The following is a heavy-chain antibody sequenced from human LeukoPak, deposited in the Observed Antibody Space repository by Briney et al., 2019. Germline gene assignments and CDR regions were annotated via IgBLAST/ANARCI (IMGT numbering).Heavy chain of an antibody. CDR3: TTMMVAASYP. J-gene: IGHJ5*02. CDR1: GFTFSNAW. D-gene: IGHD2-15*01. V-gene: IGHV3-15*01. CDR2: IKSKIDGVTI. Sequence: GRSLRLSYAASGFTFSNAWMSWVRQAPWKWLEWVRRIKSKIDGVTIDYAAPVRGRFTISRDDSKNTLYLQMNSLKSEDTAVYYCTTMMVAASYPWGAGTLVTVSS.